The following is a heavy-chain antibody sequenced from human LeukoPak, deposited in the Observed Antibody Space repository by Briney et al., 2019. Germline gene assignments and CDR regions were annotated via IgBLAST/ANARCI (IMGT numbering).Heavy chain of an antibody. J-gene: IGHJ5*02. Sequence: SETLSLTCTVSGGSISSYYWSWIRQPAGKGLEWIGRIYTSGSTNYNPSLKSRVTISVDTSKNQFSLKLRSVTAADTAVYYCTRLDLQYTWFDPWGQGTLVTVSS. CDR2: IYTSGST. V-gene: IGHV4-4*07. CDR3: TRLDLQYTWFDP. CDR1: GGSISSYY.